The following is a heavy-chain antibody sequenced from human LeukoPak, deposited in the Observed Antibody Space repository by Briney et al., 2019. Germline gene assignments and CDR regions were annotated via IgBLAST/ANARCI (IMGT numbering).Heavy chain of an antibody. V-gene: IGHV3-33*01. J-gene: IGHJ3*02. CDR3: ARDYYDSSGPYGHDAFDI. CDR2: IWYDGSNK. D-gene: IGHD3-22*01. Sequence: PGGSLRLSCAASGFTFSSYGMHWVRQAPGKGLEWVAVIWYDGSNKYYADSVKGRFTISRDNSKNTLYLQMNSLRAEDTAVYYCARDYYDSSGPYGHDAFDIWGQGTMVTVS. CDR1: GFTFSSYG.